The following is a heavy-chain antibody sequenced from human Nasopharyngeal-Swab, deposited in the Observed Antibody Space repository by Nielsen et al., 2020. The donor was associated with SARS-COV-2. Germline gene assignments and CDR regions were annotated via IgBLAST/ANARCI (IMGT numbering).Heavy chain of an antibody. CDR2: IKSKTDGGTT. D-gene: IGHD3-10*01. V-gene: IGHV3-15*01. CDR1: GFTFSNAW. Sequence: GESLKVSCAASGFTFSNAWMSWVRQAPGKGPEWVGRIKSKTDGGTTDYAAPVKGRFTISRDDSKNTLYLQMNSLKTEDTAVYYCTTDSYYRYYYYGMDVWGQGTTVTVSS. CDR3: TTDSYYRYYYYGMDV. J-gene: IGHJ6*02.